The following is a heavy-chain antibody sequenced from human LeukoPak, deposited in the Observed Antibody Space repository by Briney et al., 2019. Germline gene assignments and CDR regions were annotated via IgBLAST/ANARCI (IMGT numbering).Heavy chain of an antibody. V-gene: IGHV4-59*01. CDR1: GGSISSYY. CDR2: IYYSGST. Sequence: SETLSLTCTVSGGSISSYYWSWIRQPPGKGLEWIGYIYYSGSTNYNPSLKSRVTISVDTSKNQFSLKLSSVTAADTAVYYCASASYCTNGVCSFYFDYWGQGTLVTVSS. CDR3: ASASYCTNGVCSFYFDY. J-gene: IGHJ4*02. D-gene: IGHD2-8*01.